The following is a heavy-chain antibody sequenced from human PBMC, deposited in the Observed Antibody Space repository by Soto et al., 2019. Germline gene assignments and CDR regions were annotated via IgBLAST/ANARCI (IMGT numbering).Heavy chain of an antibody. CDR1: GFSLTNTRMG. CDR2: IFSNDEK. D-gene: IGHD1-26*01. J-gene: IGHJ6*02. CDR3: ARMWDSGEHYYNYGMDA. V-gene: IGHV2-26*01. Sequence: QVTLKESGPVLVKPTETLTLTCTVSGFSLTNTRMGVSWIRQPPGKALEWLAHIFSNDEKSYSTSLKSRLTTPKTPSKSQVALTIPNMAPVEKATYYLARMWDSGEHYYNYGMDAWGQGPTVTFS.